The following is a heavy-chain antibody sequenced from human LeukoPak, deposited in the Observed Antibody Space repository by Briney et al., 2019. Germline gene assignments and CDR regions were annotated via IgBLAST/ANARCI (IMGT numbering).Heavy chain of an antibody. V-gene: IGHV3-30*18. J-gene: IGHJ4*02. CDR2: ISYDGSNK. CDR3: AKGRHYFDY. CDR1: GFTFSSYG. Sequence: GGSLRLSCAAPGFTFSSYGMHWVRQAPGKGLEWVAVISYDGSNKYYADSVKGRFTISRDNSKNTLYLQMNSLRAEDTAVYYCAKGRHYFDYWGQGTLVTVSS.